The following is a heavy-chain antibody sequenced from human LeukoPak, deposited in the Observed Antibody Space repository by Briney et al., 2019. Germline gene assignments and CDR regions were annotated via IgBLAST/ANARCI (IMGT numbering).Heavy chain of an antibody. CDR2: IIPIFGTA. D-gene: IGHD6-19*01. CDR1: GGTFSSYA. Sequence: SVKVSCKASGGTFSSYAISWVRQAPGQGLEWMGRIIPIFGTANYAQKFQGRVTITTDESTSTAYMELSSLRSEDTAVYHCARSAGYSSGWYYYWGQGTLVTVSS. J-gene: IGHJ4*02. CDR3: ARSAGYSSGWYYY. V-gene: IGHV1-69*05.